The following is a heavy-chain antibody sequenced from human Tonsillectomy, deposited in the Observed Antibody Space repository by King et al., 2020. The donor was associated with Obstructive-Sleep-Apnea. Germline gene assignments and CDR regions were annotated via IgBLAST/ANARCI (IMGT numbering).Heavy chain of an antibody. CDR1: GFTFSSYG. V-gene: IGHV3-30*02. CDR2: IRYDGSNK. D-gene: IGHD3-22*01. CDR3: AKDRSYYDSSLDY. Sequence: VQLVESGGGVVQPGRSLRLSCAASGFTFSSYGMHWVRQAPGKGLEWVAFIRYDGSNKYYADSVKGRFTISRDNSKNTLYLQMNSLRAEDTAVYYCAKDRSYYDSSLDYWGQGTLVTVSS. J-gene: IGHJ4*02.